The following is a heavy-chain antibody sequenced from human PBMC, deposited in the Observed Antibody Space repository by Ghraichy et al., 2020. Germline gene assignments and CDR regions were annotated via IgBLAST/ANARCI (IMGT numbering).Heavy chain of an antibody. CDR1: GFTFSDYY. J-gene: IGHJ6*02. CDR2: ISSSGSTI. Sequence: GGSLRLSCAASGFTFSDYYMSWIRQAPGKGLEWVSYISSSGSTIYYADSVKGRFTISRDNAKNSLYLQMNSLRAEDTAVYYCARAPPEYQLLPDYYYGMDVWGQGTTVTVSS. CDR3: ARAPPEYQLLPDYYYGMDV. D-gene: IGHD2-2*01. V-gene: IGHV3-11*01.